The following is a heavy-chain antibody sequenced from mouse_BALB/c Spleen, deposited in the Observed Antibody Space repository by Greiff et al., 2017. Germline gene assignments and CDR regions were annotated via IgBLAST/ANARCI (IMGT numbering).Heavy chain of an antibody. CDR2: IDPENGDT. V-gene: IGHV14-4*02. CDR1: GFNIKDYY. Sequence: EVQLQQSGAELVRSGASVKLSCTASGFNIKDYYMHWVKQRPEQGLEWIGWIDPENGDTEYAPKFQGKATMTADTSSNTAYLQLSSLTSEDTAVYYCNALREGDYYAMDYWGQGTSVTVSS. J-gene: IGHJ4*01. D-gene: IGHD2-12*01. CDR3: NALREGDYYAMDY.